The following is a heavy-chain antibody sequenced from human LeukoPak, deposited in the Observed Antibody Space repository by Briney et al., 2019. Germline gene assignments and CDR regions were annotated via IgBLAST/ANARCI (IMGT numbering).Heavy chain of an antibody. CDR2: IYYSGST. CDR3: ARCRRPDAFDI. V-gene: IGHV4-39*01. Sequence: SETLSLTRTVSGGSISSSSYYWGWLRQPPGKGLEWIGSIYYSGSTYYNPSLKSRVTISVDTSKNQFSLKLSSVTAADTAVYYCARCRRPDAFDIWGQGTMVTVSS. CDR1: GGSISSSSYY. J-gene: IGHJ3*02.